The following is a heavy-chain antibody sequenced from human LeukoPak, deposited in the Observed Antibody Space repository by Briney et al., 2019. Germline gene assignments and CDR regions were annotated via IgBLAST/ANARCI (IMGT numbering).Heavy chain of an antibody. CDR2: INPKSGDT. D-gene: IGHD2-2*02. J-gene: IGHJ4*02. CDR1: GYSFTDYY. CDR3: ARERCTTAGCDKSFDS. Sequence: ASVKVSCKESGYSFTDYYMHWVRQAPGQGLEWMGWINPKSGDTKYALKFQGRITMTRDTSISTSYMELSRLRSDDTAVYYCARERCTTAGCDKSFDSWGQGTLITVSS. V-gene: IGHV1-2*02.